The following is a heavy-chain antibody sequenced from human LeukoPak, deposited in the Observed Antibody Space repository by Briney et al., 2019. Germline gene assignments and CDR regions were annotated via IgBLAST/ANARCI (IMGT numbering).Heavy chain of an antibody. Sequence: KASETLSLTCAVYGGSFSGYYWSWIRQPPGKGLEWIGEINHSGSTNYNPSLKSRVTISVDTSKNQFSLKLSSVTAADTAVYYCARVDYDYVSGSYANDYWGQGTLATVSS. V-gene: IGHV4-34*01. CDR3: ARVDYDYVSGSYANDY. J-gene: IGHJ4*02. CDR1: GGSFSGYY. CDR2: INHSGST. D-gene: IGHD3-16*01.